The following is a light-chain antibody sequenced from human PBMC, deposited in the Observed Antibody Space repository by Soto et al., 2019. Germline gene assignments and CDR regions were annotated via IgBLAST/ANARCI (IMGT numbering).Light chain of an antibody. J-gene: IGKJ5*01. Sequence: IGLSQSAATVSVSPGKGATLSCSASQNVYTDLAWYQQKPGQAPRLLIYGASTRATDMPGRFSGRGSGTEFTLTISSLQSEDFAVYYCQQYNSWPPITFGQGTRLEIK. CDR1: QNVYTD. CDR2: GAS. CDR3: QQYNSWPPIT. V-gene: IGKV3-15*01.